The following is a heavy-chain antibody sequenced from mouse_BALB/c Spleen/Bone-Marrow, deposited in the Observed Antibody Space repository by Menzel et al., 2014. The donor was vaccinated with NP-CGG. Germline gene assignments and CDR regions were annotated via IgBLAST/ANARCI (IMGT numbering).Heavy chain of an antibody. CDR3: TRYFYGGRDWYFDV. J-gene: IGHJ1*01. V-gene: IGHV1-5*01. CDR2: VYPGNNDT. CDR1: GYTFTSFW. D-gene: IGHD1-1*01. Sequence: EVKLQESGTVLARPGASVKMFCKASGYTFTSFWMHWVKQRPGQGLEWIGAVYPGNNDTNYNQNFKGKAKLTAVTSTSTAYMEFSSLTNEDSAVYYCTRYFYGGRDWYFDVWGAGTTVTVSS.